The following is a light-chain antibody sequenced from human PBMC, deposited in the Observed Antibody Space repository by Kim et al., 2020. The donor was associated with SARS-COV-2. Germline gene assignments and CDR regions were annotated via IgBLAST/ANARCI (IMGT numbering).Light chain of an antibody. CDR1: RDIFTH. Sequence: AAVGDRVTIPCRASRDIFTHVAWFQHKPGKAPKPLIYAASILQSGVPAKFSGSGSGTDFSLTISSLQPEDFGTYYCQQYYSVPYTFGGGTKVDIK. CDR3: QQYYSVPYT. CDR2: AAS. V-gene: IGKV1-16*02. J-gene: IGKJ4*01.